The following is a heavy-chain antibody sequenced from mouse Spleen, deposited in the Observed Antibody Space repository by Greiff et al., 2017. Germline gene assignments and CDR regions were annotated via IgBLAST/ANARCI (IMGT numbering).Heavy chain of an antibody. V-gene: IGHV1-39*01. J-gene: IGHJ4*01. CDR2: INPNYGTT. Sequence: EVKLMESGPELVKPGASVKISCKASGYSFTDYNMNWVKQSNGKSLEWIGVINPNYGTTSYNQKFKGKATLTVDQSSSTAYMQLNSLTSEDSAVYYCARCDTTESFPYAMDYWGQGTSVTVSS. CDR1: GYSFTDYN. CDR3: ARCDTTESFPYAMDY. D-gene: IGHD1-1*01.